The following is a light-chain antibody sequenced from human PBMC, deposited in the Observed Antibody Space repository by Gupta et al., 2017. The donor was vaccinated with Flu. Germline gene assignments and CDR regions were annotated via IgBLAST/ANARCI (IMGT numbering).Light chain of an antibody. Sequence: PSSLSASVGDRVTITCRTSQKISNYLNWYQHKPGKAPKLLIYAASNLQSGVPSRFSGSGSGADFSLTISRLQPEDFATYFCQQMDNSPPTFGGGTKVEIK. CDR3: QQMDNSPPT. V-gene: IGKV1-39*01. J-gene: IGKJ4*01. CDR2: AAS. CDR1: QKISNY.